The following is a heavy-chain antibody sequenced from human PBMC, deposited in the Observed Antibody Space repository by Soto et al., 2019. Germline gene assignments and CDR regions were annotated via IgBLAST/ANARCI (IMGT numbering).Heavy chain of an antibody. D-gene: IGHD3-3*01. Sequence: ASVKVSCKASGYTFTSYYMHWVRQAPGQGLEWMGIINAYGGSTNYAQKLQGRVTMTTDTSTSTAYMELRSLRSDDTAVYYCARGDITIFGVVTDDAFDIWGQGTMVTVS. CDR3: ARGDITIFGVVTDDAFDI. CDR2: INAYGGST. J-gene: IGHJ3*02. CDR1: GYTFTSYY. V-gene: IGHV1-46*01.